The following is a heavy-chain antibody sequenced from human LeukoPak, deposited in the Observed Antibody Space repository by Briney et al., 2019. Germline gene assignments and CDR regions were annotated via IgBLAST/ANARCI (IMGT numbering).Heavy chain of an antibody. CDR2: IYYSGNA. V-gene: IGHV4-39*01. CDR3: ARHVRQQLPPKAFDY. J-gene: IGHJ4*02. D-gene: IGHD6-13*01. Sequence: SETLSLTCTVSGGSISSYYWSWIRQPPGKGLEWIGSIYYSGNAYYNPSLKSRVTISVDTSKNQLSLKLNSVTAADTAVYYCARHVRQQLPPKAFDYWGQGTLVTVSS. CDR1: GGSISSYY.